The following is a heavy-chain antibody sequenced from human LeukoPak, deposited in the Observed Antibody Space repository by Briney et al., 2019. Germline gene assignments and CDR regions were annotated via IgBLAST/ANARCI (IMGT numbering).Heavy chain of an antibody. J-gene: IGHJ6*02. Sequence: PSETLSLTCTVSGAPITRYYWSWIRQPPGKGLEWIGNIYYTGSANYNPSLKSRVSISVDTSKNQFSLRLSSVTAADTAVYYCATPAGLPSFAMDVWGQGTTVTVSS. D-gene: IGHD2-15*01. V-gene: IGHV4-59*08. CDR2: IYYTGSA. CDR1: GAPITRYY. CDR3: ATPAGLPSFAMDV.